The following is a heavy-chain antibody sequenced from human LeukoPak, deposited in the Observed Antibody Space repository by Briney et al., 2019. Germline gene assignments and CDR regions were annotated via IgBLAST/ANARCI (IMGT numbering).Heavy chain of an antibody. D-gene: IGHD5-18*01. Sequence: GGSLRHSCATSGFPFETNAMSWVRQAPGKGLEWVATIGNTETFYADSVTGRFTISRDNSKNTVNLQMNRLRVEDTAIYYCAKDWIQFNRVFDCFDFWGQGTLVTVSS. J-gene: IGHJ4*02. CDR3: AKDWIQFNRVFDCFDF. CDR2: IGNTET. CDR1: GFPFETNA. V-gene: IGHV3-23*01.